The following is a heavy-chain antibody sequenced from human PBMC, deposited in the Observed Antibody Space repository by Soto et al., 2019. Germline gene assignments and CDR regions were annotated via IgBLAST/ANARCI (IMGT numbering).Heavy chain of an antibody. CDR2: IYPGDSDT. CDR3: ARRPNYYYYGMDV. Sequence: PGESLKISCQTSGYTFSSNWIGWVRQMPGKGLEWMGIIYPGDSDTRYSPSFQGQVTISADKSISTAYLQWSSLKASDTAMYYCARRPNYYYYGMDVWGQGTTVTVSS. CDR1: GYTFSSNW. J-gene: IGHJ6*02. V-gene: IGHV5-51*01.